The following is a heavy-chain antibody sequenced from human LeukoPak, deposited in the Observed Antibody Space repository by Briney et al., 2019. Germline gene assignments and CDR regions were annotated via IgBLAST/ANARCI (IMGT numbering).Heavy chain of an antibody. CDR3: ARSLWPEDY. CDR1: GFAFSPYW. V-gene: IGHV3-7*01. Sequence: GGSLRLSCEASGFAFSPYWASWVRQAPGKGLEWVANINQDGNSQNYVDSVRGRYTISKDNAKNSVYLQMNSLRAEDTAVYYCARSLWPEDYWGQGILVTVSS. CDR2: INQDGNSQ. D-gene: IGHD2-21*01. J-gene: IGHJ4*02.